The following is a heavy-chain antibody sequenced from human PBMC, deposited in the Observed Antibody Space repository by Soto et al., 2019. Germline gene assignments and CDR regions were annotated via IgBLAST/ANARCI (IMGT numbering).Heavy chain of an antibody. Sequence: QVQLVESGGGVVQPGRSLRLSCAASGFTFSSYGMHWVRQAPGKGLEWVAVIWYDGSNKYYADSVKGRFTISRDNSKNTLYLQMNSLRAEDTAVYYCARDLLSGSLKYYDFWSGYYSGMDVWGQGTTVTVSS. V-gene: IGHV3-33*01. CDR1: GFTFSSYG. CDR3: ARDLLSGSLKYYDFWSGYYSGMDV. CDR2: IWYDGSNK. D-gene: IGHD3-3*01. J-gene: IGHJ6*02.